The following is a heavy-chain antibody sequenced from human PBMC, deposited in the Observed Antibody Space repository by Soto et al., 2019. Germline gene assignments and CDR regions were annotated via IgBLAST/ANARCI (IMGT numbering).Heavy chain of an antibody. Sequence: QVQLVQSGAEVKKPGSSVKVSCKASGGTFSSYAMSWVRQAPGQGLEWMGVIIPIFGTANYAQRFQGRVTITADVSTNTAYMALTSLRSEDTAVYYCAREEGYDNFYGMDVWGQGTTVTVSS. CDR3: AREEGYDNFYGMDV. CDR2: IIPIFGTA. V-gene: IGHV1-69*01. J-gene: IGHJ6*02. CDR1: GGTFSSYA.